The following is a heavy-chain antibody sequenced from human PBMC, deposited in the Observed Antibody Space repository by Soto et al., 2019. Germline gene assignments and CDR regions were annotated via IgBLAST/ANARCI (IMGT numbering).Heavy chain of an antibody. V-gene: IGHV3-48*02. J-gene: IGHJ4*02. CDR2: ISSSSSTI. CDR1: GCTLSSYS. D-gene: IGHD5-18*01. Sequence: VGSLRLSCASSGCTLSSYSMNWVRQAPGKGLEWVSYISSSSSTIYYADSVKGRFTISRDNAKNSLYLQMNSLRDEDTAVYYCAIATASKEGLDDWGQGTLGSVSS. CDR3: AIATASKEGLDD.